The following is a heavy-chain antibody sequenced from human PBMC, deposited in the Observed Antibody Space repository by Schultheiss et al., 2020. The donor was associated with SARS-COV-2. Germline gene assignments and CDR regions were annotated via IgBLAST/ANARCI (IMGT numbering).Heavy chain of an antibody. J-gene: IGHJ4*02. CDR3: ARGDRRGYSYGPSPVPDY. V-gene: IGHV1-2*02. CDR2: INPNSGGT. CDR1: GYTFTGYY. Sequence: GESLKISCKASGYTFTGYYMHWVRQAPGQGLEWMGWINPNSGGTNYAQKFQGRVTMTRDTSISTAYMELSRLRSDDTAVYYCARGDRRGYSYGPSPVPDYWGQGTLVTVSS. D-gene: IGHD5-18*01.